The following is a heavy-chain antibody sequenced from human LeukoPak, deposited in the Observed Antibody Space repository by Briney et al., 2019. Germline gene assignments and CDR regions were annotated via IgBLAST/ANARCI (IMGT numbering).Heavy chain of an antibody. CDR1: GYTFTGYY. CDR3: ARVPRGHCSSTSCVNFGYFDL. Sequence: ASVKVSCKASGYTFTGYYMHWVRQAPGQGLEWMGWINPNSGGTNYAQKFQGRVTTTRDTSISTAYMELSRLRSDDTAVYYCARVPRGHCSSTSCVNFGYFDLWGRGTLVTVSS. CDR2: INPNSGGT. V-gene: IGHV1-2*02. J-gene: IGHJ2*01. D-gene: IGHD2-2*01.